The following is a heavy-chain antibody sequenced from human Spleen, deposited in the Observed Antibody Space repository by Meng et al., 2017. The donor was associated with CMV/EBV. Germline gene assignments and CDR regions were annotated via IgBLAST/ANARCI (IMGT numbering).Heavy chain of an antibody. CDR3: ARDLAFQFGGGMDV. J-gene: IGHJ6*02. Sequence: GGSLRLSCAASGFTVSSNYMNWVRQAPGKGLEWVSVIYSGGDTYYADSVKGRFTISRDKSKNTLYLQMNSLRAEDTAVYYCARDLAFQFGGGMDVWGQGTTVTVSS. V-gene: IGHV3-66*02. D-gene: IGHD3-3*01. CDR2: IYSGGDT. CDR1: GFTVSSNY.